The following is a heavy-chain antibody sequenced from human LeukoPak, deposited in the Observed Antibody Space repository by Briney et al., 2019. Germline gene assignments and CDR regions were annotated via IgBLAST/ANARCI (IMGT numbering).Heavy chain of an antibody. CDR1: GFTVSSNY. CDR2: IYSGGST. V-gene: IGHV3-53*01. CDR3: ARDLSYYDSSGYTPHYYYGMDV. D-gene: IGHD3-22*01. Sequence: GGSLRLSCAASGFTVSSNYMSWVRQAPGKGLEWVSVIYSGGSTYYADSVKGRFTISRDNSKSTLYLQMNSLRAEDTAVYYCARDLSYYDSSGYTPHYYYGMDVWGQGTTVTVSS. J-gene: IGHJ6*02.